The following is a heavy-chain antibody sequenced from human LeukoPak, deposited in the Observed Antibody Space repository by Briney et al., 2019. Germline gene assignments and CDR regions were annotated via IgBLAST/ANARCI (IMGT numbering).Heavy chain of an antibody. Sequence: GGSLRLSCAASGFTFSSYSLNWVRQAPGKGLEWVSSISSSSSYIYYADSVKGRFTTSRDNAKNSLYLQMNSLRAEDTAVCYCARHYDSNSYGPGYWGQGTLVTVSS. CDR2: ISSSSSYI. J-gene: IGHJ4*02. D-gene: IGHD3-22*01. V-gene: IGHV3-21*01. CDR1: GFTFSSYS. CDR3: ARHYDSNSYGPGY.